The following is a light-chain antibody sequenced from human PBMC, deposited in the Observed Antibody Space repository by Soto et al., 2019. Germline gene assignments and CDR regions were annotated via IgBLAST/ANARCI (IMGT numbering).Light chain of an antibody. CDR1: QSVSSSY. CDR3: QQYGSSGT. V-gene: IGKV3-20*01. Sequence: LTLSPGTLSLSPGERATLSCSASQSVSSSYLAWDQQPRGEAPRLLIYGASNRATGIPDRFSGSGSGTDSTLTISRLEPEDFAVYYCQQYGSSGTFGQGTKVDIK. CDR2: GAS. J-gene: IGKJ1*01.